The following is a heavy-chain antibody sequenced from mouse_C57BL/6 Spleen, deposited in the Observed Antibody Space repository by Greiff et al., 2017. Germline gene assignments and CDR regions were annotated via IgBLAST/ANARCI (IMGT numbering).Heavy chain of an antibody. CDR3: TTGPSTVVADYYAMDY. Sequence: VQLQQSGAELVRPGASVKLSCTASGFNIKDDYMHWVKQRPEQGLEWIGWIDPENGDTEYASKFQGKATITADTSSNTAYLQLSSLTSEDTAVYYCTTGPSTVVADYYAMDYWGQGTSVTVSS. D-gene: IGHD1-1*01. V-gene: IGHV14-4*01. CDR1: GFNIKDDY. CDR2: IDPENGDT. J-gene: IGHJ4*01.